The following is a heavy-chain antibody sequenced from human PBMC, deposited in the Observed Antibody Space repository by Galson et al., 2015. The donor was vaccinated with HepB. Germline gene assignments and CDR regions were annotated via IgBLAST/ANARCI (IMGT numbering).Heavy chain of an antibody. J-gene: IGHJ3*02. V-gene: IGHV1-2*04. Sequence: SVKVSCKASGYTFTGYYMHWVRQAPGQGLEWMGWINPNSGGTNYAQKFQGWVTMTRDTSISTAYLQWSSLKASDTAMYYCARSNGKREYYYDSSGYPDAFDIWGQGTTVTVSS. CDR3: ARSNGKREYYYDSSGYPDAFDI. D-gene: IGHD3-22*01. CDR1: GYTFTGYY. CDR2: INPNSGGT.